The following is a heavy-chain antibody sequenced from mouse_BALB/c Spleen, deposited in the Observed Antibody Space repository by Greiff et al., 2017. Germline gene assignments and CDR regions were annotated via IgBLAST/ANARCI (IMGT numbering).Heavy chain of an antibody. CDR2: ISSGGGST. J-gene: IGHJ3*01. CDR1: GFAFSSYD. D-gene: IGHD1-1*01. CDR3: ARHNYSGGFAY. Sequence: EVHLVESGGGLVKPGGSLKLSCAASGFAFSSYDMSWVRQTPEKRLEWVAYISSGGGSTYYPDTVKGRFTISRDNAKNTLYLQMSSLKSEDTAMYYCARHNYSGGFAYWGQGTLVTVSA. V-gene: IGHV5-12-1*01.